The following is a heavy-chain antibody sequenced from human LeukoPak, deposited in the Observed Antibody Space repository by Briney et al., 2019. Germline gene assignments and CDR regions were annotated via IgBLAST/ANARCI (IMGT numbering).Heavy chain of an antibody. CDR1: GFTFSSYA. V-gene: IGHV3-30-3*01. D-gene: IGHD6-13*01. CDR3: AKDVAAGPEQFDY. CDR2: ISYDGSNK. J-gene: IGHJ4*02. Sequence: PGGSLRLSCAASGFTFSSYAMHWVRQAPGKGLEWVAVISYDGSNKHYADSVKGRFTISRDNSKNTLYLQMNSLRAEDTAVYYCAKDVAAGPEQFDYWGQGTLVTVSS.